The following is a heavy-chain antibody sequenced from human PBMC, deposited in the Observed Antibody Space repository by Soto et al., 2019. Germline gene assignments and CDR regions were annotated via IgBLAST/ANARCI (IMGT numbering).Heavy chain of an antibody. CDR2: IWYDGSNK. D-gene: IGHD4-17*01. CDR1: GFTFSNYG. V-gene: IGHV3-33*01. J-gene: IGHJ4*02. Sequence: PGGSLRLSCAASGFTFSNYGMHWVRQAPGKGLEWVAVIWYDGSNKYYADSVKGRFTISRDNSKNTLYLQMNSLRAEDTAVYYCARDDVMTTVTVIDYWGQGTLVTVSS. CDR3: ARDDVMTTVTVIDY.